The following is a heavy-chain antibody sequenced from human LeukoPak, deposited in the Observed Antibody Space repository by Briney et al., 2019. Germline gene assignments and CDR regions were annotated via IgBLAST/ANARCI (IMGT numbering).Heavy chain of an antibody. CDR2: IYYSGST. J-gene: IGHJ4*02. D-gene: IGHD5-18*01. V-gene: IGHV4-39*01. Sequence: SETLSLTCTVSGGSISSSSYSWGWIRQPPGTGLEWTGRIYYSGSTYYNPSLKSRVTISVDTSKNQFSLKLSSVTAADTAVYYCARGFPVTRGYSYGPIDYWGQGTLVTVSS. CDR1: GGSISSSSYS. CDR3: ARGFPVTRGYSYGPIDY.